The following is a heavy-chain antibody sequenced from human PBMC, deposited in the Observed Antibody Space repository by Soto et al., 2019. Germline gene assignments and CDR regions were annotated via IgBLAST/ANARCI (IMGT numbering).Heavy chain of an antibody. CDR1: GGSISSSSYY. J-gene: IGHJ5*02. CDR2: IYYSGGT. D-gene: IGHD6-19*01. V-gene: IGHV4-39*01. Sequence: QLQLQESGPGLVKPSETLSLTCTVSGGSISSSSYYWGWIRQPPGKGLEWIGSIYYSGGTYYNPSLKSRVTISVDTSKNQFSLKLSSVTAADTAVYYCARPRIAVAGKGGIDPWGQGTLVTVSS. CDR3: ARPRIAVAGKGGIDP.